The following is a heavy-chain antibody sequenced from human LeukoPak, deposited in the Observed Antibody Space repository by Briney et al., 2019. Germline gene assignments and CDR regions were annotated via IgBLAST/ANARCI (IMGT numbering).Heavy chain of an antibody. D-gene: IGHD3/OR15-3a*01. Sequence: GGSLRLSCAASGVTFSSYSMNWVRQAPGKGLEWVSYISTSSNTIYYADSVKDRFTISRDNAKNSLYLQMNSLRAEDTAVYYCARYGTGFDYWGQGTLVTVSS. CDR2: ISTSSNTI. CDR1: GVTFSSYS. CDR3: ARYGTGFDY. V-gene: IGHV3-48*04. J-gene: IGHJ4*02.